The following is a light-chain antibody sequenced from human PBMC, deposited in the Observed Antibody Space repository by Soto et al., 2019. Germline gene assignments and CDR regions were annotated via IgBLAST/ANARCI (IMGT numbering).Light chain of an antibody. J-gene: IGLJ2*01. CDR3: QSYDSSLSVVV. CDR1: SSNIGAGYD. CDR2: GNS. V-gene: IGLV1-40*01. Sequence: QSVLTQPPSVSGAPGQRVTISCTGSSSNIGAGYDVHWYQQLPGTAPKLLIYGNSNRPSGVPDRFSRSKSGTSASLAITGLQAEDEADSYCQSYDSSLSVVVFGGGTKVTVL.